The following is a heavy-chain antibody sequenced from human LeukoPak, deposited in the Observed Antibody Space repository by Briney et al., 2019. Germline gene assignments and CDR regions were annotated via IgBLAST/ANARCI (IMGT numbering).Heavy chain of an antibody. D-gene: IGHD6-13*01. CDR3: AKDREQQLVAGSFDI. CDR1: GFNFNEHG. J-gene: IGHJ3*02. Sequence: GGSLRLSCTASGFNFNEHGMHWVRQAPGKGLEWVAFIRHDGSNIHYADSVKGRFTISRDNSKNTVFLQMNSLRAADTAVYYCAKDREQQLVAGSFDIWGQGTMVIVSS. CDR2: IRHDGSNI. V-gene: IGHV3-30*02.